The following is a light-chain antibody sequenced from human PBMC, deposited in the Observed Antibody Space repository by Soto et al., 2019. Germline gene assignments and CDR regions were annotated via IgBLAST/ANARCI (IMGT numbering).Light chain of an antibody. CDR2: EVI. CDR3: SSYAGSNNFVV. J-gene: IGLJ2*01. V-gene: IGLV2-8*01. CDR1: SSDVGGYDY. Sequence: QSVLTQPPSASGSPGQSVTISCTGTSSDVGGYDYVSWYQQHPGKAPKLMIYEVIKRPSRVPARFSGSKSGNTASLTVSGLQAEDEAIYYCSSYAGSNNFVVFGGGTKLTVL.